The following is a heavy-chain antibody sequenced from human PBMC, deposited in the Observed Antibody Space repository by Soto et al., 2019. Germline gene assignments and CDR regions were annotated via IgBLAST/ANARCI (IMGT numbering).Heavy chain of an antibody. J-gene: IGHJ6*02. Sequence: PSETLSLTCTVSGDSVSTNSYSWGWIRQSPGKGLEWIGTIYSSENTYYNPSLLSRVTISVDTSKNEFSLRLSSVTAADTAVYYCARLNGYCISTNCHGYYGMDVWAQGTTVTVSS. V-gene: IGHV4-39*01. D-gene: IGHD2-2*03. CDR3: ARLNGYCISTNCHGYYGMDV. CDR1: GDSVSTNSYS. CDR2: IYSSENT.